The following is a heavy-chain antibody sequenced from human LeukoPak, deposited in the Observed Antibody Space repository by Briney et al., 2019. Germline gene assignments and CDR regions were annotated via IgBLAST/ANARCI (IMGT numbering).Heavy chain of an antibody. CDR1: GFSFGAYE. CDR2: ISHIGSAI. V-gene: IGHV3-48*03. J-gene: IGHJ4*02. Sequence: PGGSLRLSCEVSGFSFGAYEMNWVRQAPGKGLELVSLISHIGSAINYADSVKGRFVISRDNAKNSLFLKMSSLRVEDTATYYCARDHMSFWGQGTLVTVSS. CDR3: ARDHMSF. D-gene: IGHD3-10*01.